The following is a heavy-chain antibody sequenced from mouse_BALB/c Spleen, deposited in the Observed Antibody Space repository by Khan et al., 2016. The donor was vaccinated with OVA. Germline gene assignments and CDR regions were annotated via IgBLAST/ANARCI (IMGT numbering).Heavy chain of an antibody. J-gene: IGHJ4*01. CDR2: ISYSGST. V-gene: IGHV3-2*02. CDR3: ASQLGRSYAMDY. D-gene: IGHD4-1*02. Sequence: EVQLQESGPGLVKPSQSLSLTCTVTGYSITSDYAWNWIRQFPGNKLEWMGYISYSGSTTYNPPLKSRIPITRDTSTDQFFLQLKSVTSEDTATXYCASQLGRSYAMDYLGQGTSITVSS. CDR1: GYSITSDYA.